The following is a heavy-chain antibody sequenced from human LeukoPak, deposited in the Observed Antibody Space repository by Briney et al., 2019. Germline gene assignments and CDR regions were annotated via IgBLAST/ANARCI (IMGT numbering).Heavy chain of an antibody. D-gene: IGHD5-18*01. V-gene: IGHV3-21*01. CDR3: ARLPGYSYGSSV. J-gene: IGHJ4*02. Sequence: TGGSLRLSCAASGFTFSSYSMNWVRQAPGKGLEWVSSISSSSSYIYYADSVKGRFTISRDNAKNSLYLQMNSLRAEDTAVYYCARLPGYSYGSSVWGQGTLVTVSS. CDR2: ISSSSSYI. CDR1: GFTFSSYS.